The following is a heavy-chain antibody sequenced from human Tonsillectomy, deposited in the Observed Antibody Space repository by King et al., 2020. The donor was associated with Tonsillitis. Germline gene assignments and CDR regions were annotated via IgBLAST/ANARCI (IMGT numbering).Heavy chain of an antibody. CDR2: IYPGDSDT. CDR3: AGGFLPAAIDY. J-gene: IGHJ4*02. V-gene: IGHV5-51*03. CDR1: GDSFTSYW. Sequence: QLVQSGPEVKKPGESLKISCKGSGDSFTSYWICWVRQMPGKGLEWIGIIYPGDSDTRYSPSFQGQGPISADKSISTAYLQWSSLKASDTAMYYCAGGFLPAAIDYWGQGTLVTVSS. D-gene: IGHD2-2*02.